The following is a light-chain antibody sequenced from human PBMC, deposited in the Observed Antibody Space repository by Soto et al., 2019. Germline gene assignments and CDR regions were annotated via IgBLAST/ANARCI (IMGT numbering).Light chain of an antibody. CDR1: SSDVGGYNY. CDR2: EVS. J-gene: IGLJ1*01. Sequence: QYVLTQPASVSGSPGQSITMSCTGTSSDVGGYNYVSWYQQHPGKAPKLMIYEVSNRPSGVSNRFSGSKSGNTASLTISGLQAEDEADYYCSSYTSTSTYVFGSGTKVTVL. CDR3: SSYTSTSTYV. V-gene: IGLV2-14*01.